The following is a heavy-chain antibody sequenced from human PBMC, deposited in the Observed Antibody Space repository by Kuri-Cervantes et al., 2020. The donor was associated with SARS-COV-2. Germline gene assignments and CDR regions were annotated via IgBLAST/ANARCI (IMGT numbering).Heavy chain of an antibody. D-gene: IGHD6-13*01. J-gene: IGHJ4*02. Sequence: GESLKISCAASGFTFSSYAMHWVRQAPGKGLECVAVISYDGSNKYYADSVQGRFTISRDNSKNTLYLQMNSLRAEDTAVYYCARGEGSRWSYWGQGTLVTVSS. V-gene: IGHV3-30*04. CDR2: ISYDGSNK. CDR1: GFTFSSYA. CDR3: ARGEGSRWSY.